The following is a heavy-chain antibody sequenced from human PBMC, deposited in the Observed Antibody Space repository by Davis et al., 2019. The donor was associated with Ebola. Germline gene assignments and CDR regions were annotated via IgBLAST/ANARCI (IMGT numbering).Heavy chain of an antibody. J-gene: IGHJ4*02. CDR2: IKQDGSEK. Sequence: GESLKISCAASGFTFSSYWMSWVRQASGKGLEWVANIKQDGSEKYYVGSVKGRFTISRDNAKNSLYLQMNSLRAEDTAVYYCARDEIAAAGFDYWGQGTLVTVSS. D-gene: IGHD6-13*01. CDR3: ARDEIAAAGFDY. V-gene: IGHV3-7*03. CDR1: GFTFSSYW.